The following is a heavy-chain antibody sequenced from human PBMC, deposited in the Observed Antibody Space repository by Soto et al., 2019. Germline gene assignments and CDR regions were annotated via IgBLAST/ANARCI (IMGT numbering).Heavy chain of an antibody. J-gene: IGHJ3*02. CDR2: IIPIFGTA. D-gene: IGHD2-15*01. V-gene: IGHV1-69*13. CDR1: GGTFSSYA. CDR3: ARGDCSGGSCNTRAFDI. Sequence: ASVKVSCKASGGTFSSYAISWVRQAPGQGLEWMGGIIPIFGTANYAQKFQGRVTITADESTSTAYMELSSLRSEDTAVYYCARGDCSGGSCNTRAFDIWGQGTMVTVSS.